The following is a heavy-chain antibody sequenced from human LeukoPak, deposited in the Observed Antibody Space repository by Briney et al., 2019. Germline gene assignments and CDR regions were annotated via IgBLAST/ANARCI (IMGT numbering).Heavy chain of an antibody. CDR1: GGSISSGGYS. V-gene: IGHV4-30-2*01. Sequence: SETLPLTCAVSGGSISSGGYSWSWIRQPPGKGLEWIGYIYHSGSTYYNPSLKSRVTISVDRSKNQFSLKLSSVTAADTAVYYCARTTVTTSYWFDPWGQGTLVTVSS. J-gene: IGHJ5*02. D-gene: IGHD4-17*01. CDR2: IYHSGST. CDR3: ARTTVTTSYWFDP.